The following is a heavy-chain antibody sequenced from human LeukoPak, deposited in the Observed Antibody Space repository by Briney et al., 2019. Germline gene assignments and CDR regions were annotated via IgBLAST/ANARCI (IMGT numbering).Heavy chain of an antibody. CDR2: INPNSGGT. CDR1: GYTFTGYY. Sequence: EASVKVSRKASGYTFTGYYMHWVRQAPGQGLEWMGWINPNSGGTNYAQKFQGRVTMTRDMSTSTVYMELSSLRSEDTAVYYCARVTGYSSGWLSPSDAFDIWGQGTMVTVSS. V-gene: IGHV1-2*02. CDR3: ARVTGYSSGWLSPSDAFDI. J-gene: IGHJ3*02. D-gene: IGHD6-19*01.